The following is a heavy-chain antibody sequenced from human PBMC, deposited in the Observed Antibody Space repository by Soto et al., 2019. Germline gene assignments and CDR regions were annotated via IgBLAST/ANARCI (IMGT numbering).Heavy chain of an antibody. CDR2: IYPGDSDA. D-gene: IGHD3-16*01. CDR1: GYSFSTHW. CDR3: SRYQFDYVGGSSGYFHS. Sequence: GESLKIYCKGSGYSFSTHWVGWVRHTPGKGLEWMGIIYPGDSDARYSPSFKGQVTISVDESITTAFLQWSSLKASDTAMYYCSRYQFDYVGGSSGYFHSWGQGTLVTVSS. V-gene: IGHV5-51*01. J-gene: IGHJ4*02.